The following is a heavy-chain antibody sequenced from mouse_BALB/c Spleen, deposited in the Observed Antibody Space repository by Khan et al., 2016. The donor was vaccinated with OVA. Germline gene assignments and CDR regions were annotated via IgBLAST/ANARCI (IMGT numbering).Heavy chain of an antibody. V-gene: IGHV2-6-4*01. D-gene: IGHD2-14*01. Sequence: QMQLEESGPGLVAPSQSLSITCTVSGFSLSRYNIHWVRQPPGKGLEWLGMIWGGGGTDYNSTLKSRLSISKDNSKSQVFLKMNSLQTDDSAMYXWDRDYYRLDGYYAMAYWGQGTSVTVSS. CDR3: DRDYYRLDGYYAMAY. CDR2: IWGGGGT. CDR1: GFSLSRYN. J-gene: IGHJ4*01.